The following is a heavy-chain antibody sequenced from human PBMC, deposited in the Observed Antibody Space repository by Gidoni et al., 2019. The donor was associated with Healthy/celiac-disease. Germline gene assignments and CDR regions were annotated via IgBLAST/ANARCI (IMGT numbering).Heavy chain of an antibody. CDR1: GGSISSYY. J-gene: IGHJ4*02. V-gene: IGHV4-59*01. CDR2: IYYSGST. D-gene: IGHD4-17*01. CDR3: ARTNGGFDY. Sequence: QVQLQESGPGLVKPSETLSLTCTVPGGSISSYYWSWIRQPPGKGLEWIGYIYYSGSTNYNPSLKSRVTISVDTSKNQFSLKLSSVTAADTAVYYCARTNGGFDYWGQGTLVTVSS.